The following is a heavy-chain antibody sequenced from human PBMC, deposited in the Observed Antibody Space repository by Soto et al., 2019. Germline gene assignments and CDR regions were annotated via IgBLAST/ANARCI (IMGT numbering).Heavy chain of an antibody. D-gene: IGHD2-15*01. CDR3: AKEGGGIVVVVAAFAWFDP. CDR1: GFTFSSYA. Sequence: EVQLLESGGGLVQPGGSLRLSCAASGFTFSSYAMSWVRQAPGKGLEWVSAISGSGGSTYYADSVKGRFTISRDNSKNTRYLQMNSLRAADTAVYYCAKEGGGIVVVVAAFAWFDPWGQGTLVTVSS. CDR2: ISGSGGST. V-gene: IGHV3-23*01. J-gene: IGHJ5*02.